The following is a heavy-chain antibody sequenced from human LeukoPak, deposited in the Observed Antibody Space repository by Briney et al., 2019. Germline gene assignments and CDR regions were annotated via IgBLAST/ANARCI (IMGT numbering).Heavy chain of an antibody. J-gene: IGHJ4*02. CDR3: ARDRTRTGYSSGWYHDY. V-gene: IGHV1-2*02. CDR2: INPNSGGT. Sequence: GASVKVSCKASGYTFTGYYMHWVRQAPGQGLEWMGWINPNSGGTNYAQKFQGRVTMTRDTSISTAYMEPNRLRSDDTAVYYCARDRTRTGYSSGWYHDYWGQGTLVTVSS. D-gene: IGHD6-19*01. CDR1: GYTFTGYY.